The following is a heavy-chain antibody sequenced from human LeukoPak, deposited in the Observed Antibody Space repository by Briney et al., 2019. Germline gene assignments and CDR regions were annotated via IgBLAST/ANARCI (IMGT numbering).Heavy chain of an antibody. CDR2: IYYSGST. V-gene: IGHV4-31*03. Sequence: SETLSLTCTVSGGSISSGSYYRSWIRQHPGKGLEWIGYIYYSGSTYYNPSLKSRVTISVDTSKNQFSLKLSSVTAADTAVYYCARNTRRFDPWGQGTLVTVSS. CDR1: GGSISSGSYY. CDR3: ARNTRRFDP. J-gene: IGHJ5*02.